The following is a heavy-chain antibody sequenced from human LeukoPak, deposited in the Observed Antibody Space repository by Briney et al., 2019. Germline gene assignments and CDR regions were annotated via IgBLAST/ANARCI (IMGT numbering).Heavy chain of an antibody. CDR1: GYTFTSYY. CDR2: INPSGGST. V-gene: IGHV1-46*01. D-gene: IGHD6-6*01. J-gene: IGHJ4*02. CDR3: ARDIIAARPKRYYFDY. Sequence: ASVKVSCKASGYTFTSYYMHWVRQAPGQGLEWMGIINPSGGSTSYAQKFQGRVTMTRDTSISTAYMELSRLRSDDTAVYYCARDIIAARPKRYYFDYWGQGTLVTVSS.